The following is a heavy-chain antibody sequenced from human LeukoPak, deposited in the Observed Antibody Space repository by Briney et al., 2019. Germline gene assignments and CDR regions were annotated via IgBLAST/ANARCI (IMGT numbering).Heavy chain of an antibody. Sequence: KPSETLSLTFAVSGGSISTSNYFWGWIRQPPGKGLVWIGSIYYSGSTYYDPSLKSRVTISVDTSKNQFSLKLSSVTAAETAVYYCASQAGSYLSYFDNWGQGTLVTVSS. CDR3: ASQAGSYLSYFDN. V-gene: IGHV4-39*01. D-gene: IGHD1-26*01. J-gene: IGHJ4*02. CDR1: GGSISTSNYF. CDR2: IYYSGST.